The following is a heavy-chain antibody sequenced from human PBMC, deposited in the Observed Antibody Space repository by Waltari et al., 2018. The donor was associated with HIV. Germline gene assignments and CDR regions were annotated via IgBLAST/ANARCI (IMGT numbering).Heavy chain of an antibody. Sequence: QVQLVQSGAEVKKPGASVKVSCKASGYTFTGYYMHWVRQAPGQGLEWMGWINPNSGGTNYAQKFQGRVTMTRDTSISTAYMELSRLRSDDTAVYYCARDKSGSYNFWYFDLWGRGTLVTVSS. CDR2: INPNSGGT. V-gene: IGHV1-2*02. CDR3: ARDKSGSYNFWYFDL. D-gene: IGHD1-26*01. CDR1: GYTFTGYY. J-gene: IGHJ2*01.